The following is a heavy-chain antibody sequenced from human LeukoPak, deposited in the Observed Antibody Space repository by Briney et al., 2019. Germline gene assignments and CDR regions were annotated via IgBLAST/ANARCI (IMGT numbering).Heavy chain of an antibody. CDR1: GGSFSGYY. CDR3: ARDQLLQGFDY. Sequence: SETLSLTCAVYGGSFSGYYWSWIRQPPGKGLEWIGYIYYSGSTNYNPSLKSRVTISVDTSKNQFSLKLSSVTAADTAVYYCARDQLLQGFDYWGQGTLVTVSS. J-gene: IGHJ4*02. D-gene: IGHD1-1*01. CDR2: IYYSGST. V-gene: IGHV4-59*01.